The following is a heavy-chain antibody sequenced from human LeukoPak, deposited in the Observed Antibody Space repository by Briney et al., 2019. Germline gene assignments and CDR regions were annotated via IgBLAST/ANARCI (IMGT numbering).Heavy chain of an antibody. Sequence: SETLSLTCAVYGGSFSTYYWSWIRQPPGKGLEWIGEINHSGSTNYNPSLKSRVTISVDTSKNQFSLKLSSVTAADTAVYYCQGSPSDAFDIWGQGTMVTVSS. V-gene: IGHV4-34*01. CDR1: GGSFSTYY. CDR3: QGSPSDAFDI. CDR2: INHSGST. J-gene: IGHJ3*02. D-gene: IGHD3-10*01.